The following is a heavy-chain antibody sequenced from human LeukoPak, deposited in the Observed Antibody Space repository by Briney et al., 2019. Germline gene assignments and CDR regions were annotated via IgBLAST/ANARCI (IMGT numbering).Heavy chain of an antibody. CDR3: ASWAFWSGSNDAFDI. Sequence: PGGSLRLSCAASGFTFSSYAMHWVRQAPGKGLEYVSAISSNGGSTYYANSVKGRFTISRDNSKNTLYLQMGSLRAEDMAVYYCASWAFWSGSNDAFDIWGQGTMVTVSS. J-gene: IGHJ3*02. D-gene: IGHD3-3*01. V-gene: IGHV3-64*01. CDR1: GFTFSSYA. CDR2: ISSNGGST.